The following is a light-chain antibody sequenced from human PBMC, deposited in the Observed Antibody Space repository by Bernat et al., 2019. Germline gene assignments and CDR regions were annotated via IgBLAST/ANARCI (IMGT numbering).Light chain of an antibody. CDR2: KAS. Sequence: DIQMTQSPSTLSASVGDRVTITCRASQSISSWLAGYQQKPGKAPKLLIYKASTLESGVPSRVSGSGSGTDFTLAITSLQPDDFATYYCQQYNSYPYTFGQGTKLAIK. V-gene: IGKV1-5*03. CDR3: QQYNSYPYT. CDR1: QSISSW. J-gene: IGKJ2*01.